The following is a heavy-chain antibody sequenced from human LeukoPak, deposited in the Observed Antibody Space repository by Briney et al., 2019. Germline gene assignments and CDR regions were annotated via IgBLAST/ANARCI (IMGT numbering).Heavy chain of an antibody. Sequence: SETLSLTCTVSGGSISSSSYYWGWIRQPPGKGLEWIGSIYYSGSTYYNPSLKSRVTISVDTSKNQFSLKLSSVTAADTAVYYCARRNYYGWGSYFGIGGSWFDPWGQGTLVTVSS. D-gene: IGHD3-10*01. J-gene: IGHJ5*02. V-gene: IGHV4-39*01. CDR2: IYYSGST. CDR3: ARRNYYGWGSYFGIGGSWFDP. CDR1: GGSISSSSYY.